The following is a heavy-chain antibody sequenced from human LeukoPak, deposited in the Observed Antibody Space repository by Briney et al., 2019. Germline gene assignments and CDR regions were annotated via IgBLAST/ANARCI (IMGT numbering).Heavy chain of an antibody. J-gene: IGHJ3*02. CDR1: GFSISGYA. CDR2: ISSSGSTI. CDR3: ARDPAGAFDI. Sequence: GGSLRLSCAASGFSISGYALHWVRQAPGKGLEWVSYISSSGSTIYYADSVKGRFTISRDNAKNSLYLQMNSLRAEDMAVYYCARDPAGAFDIWGQGTMVTVSS. V-gene: IGHV3-48*03. D-gene: IGHD2-15*01.